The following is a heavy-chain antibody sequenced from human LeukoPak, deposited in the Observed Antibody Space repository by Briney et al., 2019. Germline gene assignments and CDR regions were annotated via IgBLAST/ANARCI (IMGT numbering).Heavy chain of an antibody. D-gene: IGHD3-22*01. Sequence: AGGSLRLSCAASGFTFSSYEMNWVRQAPGKGLEWISYISTSGSTIYYADSVKGRFTISRDNAKNSLYLQMHSLRAEDTAVYYCARSIITRYWGQGTLVTVSS. V-gene: IGHV3-48*03. CDR3: ARSIITRY. CDR1: GFTFSSYE. J-gene: IGHJ4*02. CDR2: ISTSGSTI.